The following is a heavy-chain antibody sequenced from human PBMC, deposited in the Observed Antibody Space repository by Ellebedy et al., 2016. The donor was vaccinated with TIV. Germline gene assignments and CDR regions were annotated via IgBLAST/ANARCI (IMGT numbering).Heavy chain of an antibody. J-gene: IGHJ4*02. CDR2: IYYTGTT. CDR3: ARETDFWSDSSYFDS. D-gene: IGHD3-3*01. CDR1: DGSIRSYH. Sequence: LRLXCTVSDGSIRSYHWSWIRQPPGKGLEWIGYIYYTGTTYYNPSLKGRITISVDTSKNHFSLRLRSVTAADTALYFCARETDFWSDSSYFDSWGQGILVAVSS. V-gene: IGHV4-30-4*01.